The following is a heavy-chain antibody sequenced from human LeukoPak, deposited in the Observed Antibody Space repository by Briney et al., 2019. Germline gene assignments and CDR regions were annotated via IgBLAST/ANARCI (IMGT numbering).Heavy chain of an antibody. Sequence: GSLRLSCAASGFTFSSYEMNWIRQPPGKGLEWIGTIYYSGSTYYNPSLKSRVTISVDTSKNQFSLTLSSVSAADTAVYYCARDPDYHGSGGYAAGGRYYFDYWGQGTPVTVSS. CDR2: IYYSGST. V-gene: IGHV4-39*07. D-gene: IGHD3-10*01. J-gene: IGHJ4*02. CDR3: ARDPDYHGSGGYAAGGRYYFDY. CDR1: GFTFSSYE.